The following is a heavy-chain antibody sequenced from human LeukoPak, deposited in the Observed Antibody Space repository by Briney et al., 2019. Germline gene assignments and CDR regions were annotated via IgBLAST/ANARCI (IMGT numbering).Heavy chain of an antibody. J-gene: IGHJ4*02. CDR1: GYTFTGYY. CDR3: ANSRDGYNSELDY. D-gene: IGHD5-24*01. Sequence: ASVTVSCKASGYTFTGYYIHWVRQAPGQGLEWMGWINPNSGGTNYAQKFQGRVTMTTDTSISTAYLELSRLRSDDTAVYYCANSRDGYNSELDYWGQGTLVTVSS. V-gene: IGHV1-2*02. CDR2: INPNSGGT.